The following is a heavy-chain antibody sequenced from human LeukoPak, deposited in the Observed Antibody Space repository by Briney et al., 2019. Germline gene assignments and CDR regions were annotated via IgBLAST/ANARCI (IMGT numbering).Heavy chain of an antibody. CDR1: GYTFTSYG. D-gene: IGHD5-18*01. J-gene: IGHJ6*02. CDR3: ARSLNGIQLWLPDYYYYYGMDV. CDR2: ISAYNGNT. V-gene: IGHV1-18*01. Sequence: ASVKVSCKPSGYTFTSYGISWVRQAPGQGLDWMGWISAYNGNTNYVQKLQGRVTMTTDTSTSTAYMELRSLRSDDTAVYYCARSLNGIQLWLPDYYYYYGMDVWGQGSTVTVSS.